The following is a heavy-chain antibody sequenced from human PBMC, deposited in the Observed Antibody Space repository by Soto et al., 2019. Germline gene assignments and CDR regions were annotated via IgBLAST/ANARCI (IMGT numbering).Heavy chain of an antibody. CDR1: GFTFSSYA. CDR2: ISGSGGST. Sequence: PGGSLRLSCAASGFTFSSYAMSWVRQAPGKGLEWVSAISGSGGSTYYADSVKGRFTISRDNSKNTLYLQMNSLRAEDTAIYYCAKDTDASRFLEWLSSWFDPWGQGTLVTVSS. V-gene: IGHV3-23*01. CDR3: AKDTDASRFLEWLSSWFDP. D-gene: IGHD3-3*01. J-gene: IGHJ5*02.